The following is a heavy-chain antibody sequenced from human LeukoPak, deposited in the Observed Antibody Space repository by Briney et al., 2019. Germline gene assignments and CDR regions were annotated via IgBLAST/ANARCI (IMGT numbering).Heavy chain of an antibody. J-gene: IGHJ4*02. V-gene: IGHV3-7*01. Sequence: GGSLRLSCAASGFTFSSYWMSWVRQAPGKGLEWVANIKQDGSEKYYVDSVKGRFTISRDNAKNSLYLQMNSLRAEDTAVYYCARPITYYYDSSGYGWGQGTLVAVSS. CDR1: GFTFSSYW. CDR3: ARPITYYYDSSGYG. CDR2: IKQDGSEK. D-gene: IGHD3-22*01.